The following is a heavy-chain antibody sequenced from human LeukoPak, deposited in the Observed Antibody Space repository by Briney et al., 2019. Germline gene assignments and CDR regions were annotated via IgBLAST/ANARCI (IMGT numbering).Heavy chain of an antibody. D-gene: IGHD5-12*01. CDR1: RGSISGSIRSYY. CDR3: ARIPLGYSGAYYFDY. J-gene: IGHJ4*02. CDR2: ISSSGSV. Sequence: PSETLSLTCTVSRGSISGSIRSYYWSWLRQPPGKGPEWIGYISSSGSVNDNPSLRSRVTISVGTSKNQFFLNLSSESAADTAVYYCARIPLGYSGAYYFDYWGQGTLVTVSS. V-gene: IGHV4-4*09.